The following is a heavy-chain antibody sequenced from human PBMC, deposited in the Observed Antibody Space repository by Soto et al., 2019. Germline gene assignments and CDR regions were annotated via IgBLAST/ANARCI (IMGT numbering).Heavy chain of an antibody. D-gene: IGHD2-2*01. CDR1: GYTFTSYD. CDR3: ARVGVGYQLLFYWFDP. Sequence: QVQLVQSGAEVKKPGASVKVSCKASGYTFTSYDINWVRQATGQGLEWMGWMNPNSGNTGYAQKFKGRVTMTRNTSISTAYMELSSLRSEDTAVYYCARVGVGYQLLFYWFDPWGQGTLVTVSS. V-gene: IGHV1-8*01. CDR2: MNPNSGNT. J-gene: IGHJ5*02.